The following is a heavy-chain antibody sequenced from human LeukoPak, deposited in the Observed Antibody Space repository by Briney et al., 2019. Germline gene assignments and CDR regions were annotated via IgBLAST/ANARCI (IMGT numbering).Heavy chain of an antibody. CDR2: ISPNNGNT. D-gene: IGHD1-1*01. J-gene: IGHJ3*02. V-gene: IGHV1-18*01. CDR1: GYTFGTSS. Sequence: VASVNVSCKAFGYTFGTSSISWGRQAPGQRLGWVGWISPNNGNTQYAQGVQGRVTMTTDTSRSTAYMELRSLRSDDTAVYYCTRVRNSNNWWGPFDIWGKGTMVTVSS. CDR3: TRVRNSNNWWGPFDI.